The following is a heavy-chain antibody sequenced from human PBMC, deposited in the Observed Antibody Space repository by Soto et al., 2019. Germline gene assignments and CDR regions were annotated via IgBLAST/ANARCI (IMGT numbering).Heavy chain of an antibody. CDR2: ISYDASNT. CDR1: GFTFTTYA. Sequence: GGSLRRSWAASGFTFTTYAMHWVRQAPDKGLEWVAAISYDASNTYSADSVKGRLTISTDNSKDTLYLQLNSLRAEDTAVYFCARDGGYGNSFIRDYCGQGTLVTVSS. J-gene: IGHJ4*02. D-gene: IGHD5-12*01. V-gene: IGHV3-30-3*01. CDR3: ARDGGYGNSFIRDY.